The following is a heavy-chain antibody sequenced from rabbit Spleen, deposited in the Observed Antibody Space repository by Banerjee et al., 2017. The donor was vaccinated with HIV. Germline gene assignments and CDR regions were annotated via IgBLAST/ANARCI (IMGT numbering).Heavy chain of an antibody. CDR1: GVSFSDKDV. Sequence: EQLEESGGGLVKPEGSLTLTCKASGVSFSDKDVMCWVRQTPGKGLEWIACVNIVTGKSVYASWAKGRLTISKTSSTTVTLQMTSLTAADTATYFCARDAAGREDFNLWGPGTLVTVS. CDR2: VNIVTGKS. V-gene: IGHV1S45*01. D-gene: IGHD4-2*01. CDR3: ARDAAGREDFNL. J-gene: IGHJ4*01.